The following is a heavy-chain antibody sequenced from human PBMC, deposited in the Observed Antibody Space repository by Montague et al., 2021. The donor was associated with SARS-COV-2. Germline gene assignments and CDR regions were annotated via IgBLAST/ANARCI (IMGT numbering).Heavy chain of an antibody. V-gene: IGHV4-59*01. CDR2: VHHTGSS. CDR3: ARAQNTCFIANRVNYFDV. Sequence: SETLSLTCEVSGDSISSYYWSWIRQSPGKGLEWIGHVHHTGSSKYTPSLKTRVTLSLDTPKNHFSLKLRSVTAADTAIYYCARAQNTCFIANRVNYFDVWGLGALVTVSS. D-gene: IGHD1-14*01. CDR1: GDSISSYY. J-gene: IGHJ4*02.